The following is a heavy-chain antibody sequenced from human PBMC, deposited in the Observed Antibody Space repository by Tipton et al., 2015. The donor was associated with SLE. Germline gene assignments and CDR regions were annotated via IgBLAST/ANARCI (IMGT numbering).Heavy chain of an antibody. Sequence: GSLRLSCAASGFTFSVYWMHWVRQAPGKGLVWVSRINGDGTMTNYADSVKGRFTISRDNAKNTLYLQMNSLRAEDTAVYYCASVLVLFYYGMDVWGQGTTVTVSS. J-gene: IGHJ6*02. CDR3: ASVLVLFYYGMDV. D-gene: IGHD6-13*01. V-gene: IGHV3-74*01. CDR2: INGDGTMT. CDR1: GFTFSVYW.